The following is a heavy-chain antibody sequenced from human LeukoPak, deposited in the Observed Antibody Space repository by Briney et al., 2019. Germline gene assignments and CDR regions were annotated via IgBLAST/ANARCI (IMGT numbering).Heavy chain of an antibody. CDR2: VSGSGGSI. J-gene: IGHJ4*02. D-gene: IGHD1-26*01. Sequence: AGSLRLSCAASGFTFSSYARSWVRQAPGGGLEWVSTVSGSGGSIYYADSVKGRFTISRDNSKNTLYLQMNSLRAEDTAVYYCAKGRGAPYYFDYWGQGTLVTVSS. CDR3: AKGRGAPYYFDY. CDR1: GFTFSSYA. V-gene: IGHV3-23*01.